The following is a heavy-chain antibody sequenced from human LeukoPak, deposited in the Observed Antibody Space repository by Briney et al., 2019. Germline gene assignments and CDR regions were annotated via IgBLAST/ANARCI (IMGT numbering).Heavy chain of an antibody. V-gene: IGHV1-18*01. D-gene: IGHD3-16*01. CDR1: GYTFTSYG. J-gene: IGHJ3*02. CDR3: ARGEIVITFGSSRPGDAFNI. Sequence: ASVKVSCKASGYTFTSYGISWVRQAPGQGLEWMGWISAYNGNTNYAQKLQGRVTITRDTSASTVYMDLSSLRSGDTAVYYCARGEIVITFGSSRPGDAFNIWGQGTMVTVSS. CDR2: ISAYNGNT.